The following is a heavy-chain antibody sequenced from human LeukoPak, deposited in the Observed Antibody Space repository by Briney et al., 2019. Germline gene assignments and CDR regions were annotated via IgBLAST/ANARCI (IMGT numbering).Heavy chain of an antibody. V-gene: IGHV3-11*04. Sequence: GGSLRLSCAASGFTFSDYYMSRIRQAPGKGLEWVSYISSSGSTIYYADSVKGRFTISRDNAKNSLYLQMNSLRAEDTAVYYCAGDYYDSSGYYYFDYWGQGTLVTVSS. CDR2: ISSSGSTI. D-gene: IGHD3-22*01. CDR3: AGDYYDSSGYYYFDY. J-gene: IGHJ4*02. CDR1: GFTFSDYY.